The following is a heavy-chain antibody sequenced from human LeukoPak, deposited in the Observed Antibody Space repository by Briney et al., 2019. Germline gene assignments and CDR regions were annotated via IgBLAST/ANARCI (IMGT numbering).Heavy chain of an antibody. J-gene: IGHJ4*02. V-gene: IGHV3-23*01. CDR2: ISDSGDKT. CDR1: GFTFNNYA. Sequence: GGSLRLSCAASGFTFNNYAMNWVRQAPGKGLEWVSAISDSGDKTHYADSVKGRFTISTDNSQNTLYLQMNSLRAEDTALYYCAKQWVDCWGQGTLVTVSS. CDR3: AKQWVDC. D-gene: IGHD1-26*01.